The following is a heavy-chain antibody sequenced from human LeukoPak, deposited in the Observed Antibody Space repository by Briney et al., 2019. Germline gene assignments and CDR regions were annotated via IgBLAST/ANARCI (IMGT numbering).Heavy chain of an antibody. J-gene: IGHJ5*02. CDR3: AAVVPAAILAWFDP. CDR2: IYYSGST. Sequence: SETLSLTCTVSGGSISSSSYYWGWIRQPPGKGLEWIGSIYYSGSTYYNPSLKSRVTISVDTSKNQFSLRLSSVTAADTAVYYCAAVVPAAILAWFDPWGQGTLVTVSS. V-gene: IGHV4-39*01. CDR1: GGSISSSSYY. D-gene: IGHD2-2*02.